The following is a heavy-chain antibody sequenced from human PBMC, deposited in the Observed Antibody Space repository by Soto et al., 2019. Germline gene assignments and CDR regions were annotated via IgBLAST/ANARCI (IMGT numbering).Heavy chain of an antibody. CDR1: GGSFSSDA. D-gene: IGHD2-2*01. CDR2: IIPICGTT. CDR3: ARDPGRSSIRWRVRQVADVDYSVMDV. Sequence: SVKVSCKASGGSFSSDAISWVRQAPGQGLEWVGGIIPICGTTKYAQKFQGRVTMITDTSTTTAYLELSSLRSEDTAVYYCARDPGRSSIRWRVRQVADVDYSVMDVGGQGTRVTAP. J-gene: IGHJ6*02. V-gene: IGHV1-69*05.